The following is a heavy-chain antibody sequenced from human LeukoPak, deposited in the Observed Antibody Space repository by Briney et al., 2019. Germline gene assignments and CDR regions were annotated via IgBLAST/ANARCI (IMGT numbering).Heavy chain of an antibody. CDR3: ARGRHSYESSDYYYEGGAFDI. Sequence: ASVKVSCKASGDTFTSYYMHWVRQAPGQGLEWMGIINPSGDSTSSAQTFQGRVTMTRDMSTSTVYMALSSLRTEDTAVYYCARGRHSYESSDYYYEGGAFDIWGQGTMVTVSS. CDR1: GDTFTSYY. V-gene: IGHV1-46*01. CDR2: INPSGDST. J-gene: IGHJ3*02. D-gene: IGHD3-22*01.